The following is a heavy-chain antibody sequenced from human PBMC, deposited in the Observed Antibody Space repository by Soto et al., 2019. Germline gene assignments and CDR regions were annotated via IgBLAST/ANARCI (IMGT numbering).Heavy chain of an antibody. CDR2: IWYDGSNK. CDR3: VRDQKYHGWYYFDY. Sequence: SGGSLRLSCAASGFTFSSYGMHWVRQAPGKGLEWVAVIWYDGSNKYYADSVKGRFTISRDNSKNTLYLQMNSLRAEDTAVYYCVRDQKYHGWYYFDYWGQGTLVTVSS. D-gene: IGHD4-17*01. V-gene: IGHV3-33*01. J-gene: IGHJ4*02. CDR1: GFTFSSYG.